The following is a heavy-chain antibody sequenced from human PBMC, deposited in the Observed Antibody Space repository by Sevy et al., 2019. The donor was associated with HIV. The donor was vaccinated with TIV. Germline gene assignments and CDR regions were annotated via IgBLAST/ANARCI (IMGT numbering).Heavy chain of an antibody. CDR3: AREDEPDYYYFDMDV. CDR2: ISYDGSNK. CDR1: GFTFSSYA. Sequence: GGSLRLSCAASGFTFSSYAMHWVRHAPGKGLEWVAVISYDGSNKYYADSVKGRFTISRDNSKNTLYLQMDGLRAEDTALYYCAREDEPDYYYFDMDVWGQGTTVTVSS. J-gene: IGHJ6*02. V-gene: IGHV3-30-3*01.